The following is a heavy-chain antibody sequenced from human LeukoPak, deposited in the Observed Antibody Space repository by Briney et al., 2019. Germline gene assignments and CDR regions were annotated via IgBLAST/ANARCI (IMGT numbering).Heavy chain of an antibody. J-gene: IGHJ6*03. CDR1: GFTFGSYA. CDR2: ISYDGSNK. D-gene: IGHD6-6*01. V-gene: IGHV3-30-3*01. CDR3: ARDAYSSSPRLYYMDV. Sequence: GGSLRLSCAASGFTFGSYAMHWVRQAPGKGLEWVAVISYDGSNKYYADSVKGRFTISRDNSKNTLYLQMNSLRAEDTAVYYCARDAYSSSPRLYYMDVWGKGTTVTVSS.